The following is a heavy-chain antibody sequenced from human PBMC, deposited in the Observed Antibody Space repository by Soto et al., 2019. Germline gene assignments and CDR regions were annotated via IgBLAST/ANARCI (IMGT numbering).Heavy chain of an antibody. CDR1: GFTFSNYG. CDR3: ARDLPSRYSGGYRVEEFFDY. J-gene: IGHJ4*02. Sequence: QVQLVESGGGVVQSGRSLRLYCEGSGFTFSNYGMHWVRQAPGKGLDCVAIISHYGSFQYYADSVKGRFTVSRDNSTRLLYLQINSLRTDDTAVSYCARDLPSRYSGGYRVEEFFDYWGQRPLVTVSS. CDR2: ISHYGSFQ. V-gene: IGHV3-30-3*01. D-gene: IGHD2-15*01.